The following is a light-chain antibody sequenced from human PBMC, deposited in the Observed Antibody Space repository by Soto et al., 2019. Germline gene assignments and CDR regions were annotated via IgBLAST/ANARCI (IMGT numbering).Light chain of an antibody. CDR3: QKYNTAPLT. Sequence: DIQMTQSPSSLSASVGDRVTITCRASQGISHDLAWYQQKPGKVPQLLIYAASTLQSGVPSRFSGSGSGTDFTLTISGLHPEDFATYYCQKYNTAPLTFGQGTRLQI. CDR1: QGISHD. CDR2: AAS. J-gene: IGKJ5*01. V-gene: IGKV1-27*01.